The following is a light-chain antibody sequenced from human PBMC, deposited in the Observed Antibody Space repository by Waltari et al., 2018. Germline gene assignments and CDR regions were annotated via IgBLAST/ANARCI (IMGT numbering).Light chain of an antibody. J-gene: IGKJ1*01. V-gene: IGKV3-20*01. Sequence: EIVLTQSPGTASLSRGERLTLSCRASQSVGRSSLAWYQQKPGQAPRLVIYRASRRATGIPDRFSGSGSGTDFSLTISRLEPEDFAVYYCQQHGTLPATFGQGTKVEIK. CDR1: QSVGRSS. CDR3: QQHGTLPAT. CDR2: RAS.